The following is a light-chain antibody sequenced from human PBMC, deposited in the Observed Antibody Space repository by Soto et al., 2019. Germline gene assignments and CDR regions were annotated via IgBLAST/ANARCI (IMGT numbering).Light chain of an antibody. CDR2: DAT. CDR3: QQSYTTVYT. V-gene: IGKV1-39*01. CDR1: QTIGAN. J-gene: IGKJ2*01. Sequence: DVQMTQSPSSLSASVGDRVTITCRASQTIGANLNWYRQKPGKAPTLLIYDATTLQSGVPSRFSGLGSGTDFTLTITSMPTADSANYFCQQSYTTVYTFGLGTKVEIK.